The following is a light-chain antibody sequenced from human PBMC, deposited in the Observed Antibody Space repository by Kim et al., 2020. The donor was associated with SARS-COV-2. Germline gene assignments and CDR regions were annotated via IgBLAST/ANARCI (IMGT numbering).Light chain of an antibody. CDR3: QQLNSSPLT. V-gene: IGKV1-9*01. CDR2: ASS. CDR1: QGISSY. J-gene: IGKJ4*01. Sequence: ASVGDRVNITCRASQGISSYFAWYQVKPGKAPKLLIYASSTLQSGVPSTFSGSGSGTDFTLTISSLQPSDFATYYCQQLNSSPLTCGGGTKVDIK.